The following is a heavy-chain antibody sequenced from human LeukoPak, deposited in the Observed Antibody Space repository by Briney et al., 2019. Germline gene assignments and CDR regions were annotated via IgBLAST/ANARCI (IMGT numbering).Heavy chain of an antibody. CDR2: MSPNSGNT. CDR1: GYTFTSYD. CDR3: ARDGSAAGSFDY. D-gene: IGHD6-19*01. V-gene: IGHV1-8*01. Sequence: ASVKVSCKASGYTFTSYDINWVRQATGQGLEWMGWMSPNSGNTGYAQKFQGRVTMTRNTAISTAYMELSSLRSEDTAVYYCARDGSAAGSFDYWGQGTLVTVSS. J-gene: IGHJ4*02.